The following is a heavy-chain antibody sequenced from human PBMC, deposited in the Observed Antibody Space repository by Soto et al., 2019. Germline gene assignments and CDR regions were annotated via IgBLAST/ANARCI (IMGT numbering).Heavy chain of an antibody. CDR2: IGASGDIT. D-gene: IGHD4-17*01. CDR3: AKDDFTDRGDDYFDY. J-gene: IGHJ4*02. CDR1: GFSFTNFA. V-gene: IGHV3-23*01. Sequence: GGSLRLSCAASGFSFTNFAMSWVRQAPGKGLEWVAGIGASGDITWYADSVKGRLSISRDNSKNTLYLQLNSLRFEDTAVDYCAKDDFTDRGDDYFDYWGPGTLVTVSS.